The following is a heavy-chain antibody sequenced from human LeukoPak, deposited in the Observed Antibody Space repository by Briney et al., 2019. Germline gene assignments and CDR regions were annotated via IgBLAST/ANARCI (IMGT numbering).Heavy chain of an antibody. CDR1: GGSFSGYY. Sequence: SETLSLTCAVYGGSFSGYYWTWIRQPPGKGLEWIGEINHSGSANYNPSLKSRVTISVDTSKNQFSLKLSSVTAADTAVYYCARGSGFDYWGQGTLVTVSS. D-gene: IGHD1-1*01. J-gene: IGHJ4*02. CDR2: INHSGSA. V-gene: IGHV4-34*01. CDR3: ARGSGFDY.